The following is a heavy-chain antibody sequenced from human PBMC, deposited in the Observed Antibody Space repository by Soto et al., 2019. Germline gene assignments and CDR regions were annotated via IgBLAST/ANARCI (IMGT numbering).Heavy chain of an antibody. CDR1: GSRFSNYV. CDR3: AREGRGKKAGYNGLVSLGY. J-gene: IGHJ4*02. V-gene: IGHV1-69*06. CDR2: IIPIFNST. D-gene: IGHD2-2*02. Sequence: QVQLVQSGAEVKTPGSSLKVSCTVSGSRFSNYVISWVRQAPGHGLEWLGRIIPIFNSTQYAQKFQGRVTITEDKSTNTASLELSRLRSDDTAVYYCAREGRGKKAGYNGLVSLGYWGQGTLVTVSS.